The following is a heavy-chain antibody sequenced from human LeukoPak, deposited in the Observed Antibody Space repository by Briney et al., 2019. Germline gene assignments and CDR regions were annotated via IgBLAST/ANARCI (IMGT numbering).Heavy chain of an antibody. CDR2: INSDGSST. V-gene: IGHV3-74*01. D-gene: IGHD3-10*01. J-gene: IGHJ4*02. CDR1: GFTFSSYW. Sequence: PGGSLRLSCAASGFTFSSYWMHWVRQAPGKGLVWVSRINSDGSSTSYADSVKGRFTISRDNAKNTLYLQMNSLRAEDTAVYYRAREPPEVLWFGGFDYWGQGTLVTVSS. CDR3: AREPPEVLWFGGFDY.